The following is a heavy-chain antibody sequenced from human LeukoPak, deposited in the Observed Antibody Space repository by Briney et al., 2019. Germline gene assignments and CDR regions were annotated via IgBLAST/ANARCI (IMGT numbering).Heavy chain of an antibody. CDR1: GGSFSGYY. V-gene: IGHV4-34*01. J-gene: IGHJ6*04. D-gene: IGHD1-1*01. CDR3: ARNKWKRDGMDV. Sequence: SETLSLTCAVYGGSFSGYYWSWIRQPPGKGLEWIGEINHSGSTNYNPSLKSRVTISVDTSKTQFSLKLSSVTAADTAVYYCARNKWKRDGMDVWGKGTTVTVSS. CDR2: INHSGST.